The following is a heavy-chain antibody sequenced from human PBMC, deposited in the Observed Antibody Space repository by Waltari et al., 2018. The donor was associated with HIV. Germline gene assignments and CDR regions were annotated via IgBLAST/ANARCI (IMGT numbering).Heavy chain of an antibody. CDR3: ARRAYSGFEGAWLES. CDR2: IYPGDADT. Sequence: EVQMVQSGAEMKKPGESLKISCAGFGYAFSTYWIAWVRQRPGEGLEWMGIIYPGDADTTYSRSFEGQVTMSADKSINTAYLQWSSLKASDTAMYYCARRAYSGFEGAWLESWGQGTLVTVSS. J-gene: IGHJ5*01. V-gene: IGHV5-51*01. D-gene: IGHD2-21*01. CDR1: GYAFSTYW.